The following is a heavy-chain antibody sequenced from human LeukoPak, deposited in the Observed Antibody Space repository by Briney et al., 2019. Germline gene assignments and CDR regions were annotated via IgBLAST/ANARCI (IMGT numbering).Heavy chain of an antibody. J-gene: IGHJ4*02. CDR3: AKVLSYYFDY. Sequence: ETLSLTCAVYGGSFSGYYWSWIRQPPGKGLEWVSGINWNGGSTGYADSVKGRFTISRDNAKNTLYLQMNSLRAEDTAVYYCAKVLSYYFDYWGQGTLVTVSS. CDR2: INWNGGST. CDR1: GGSFSGYY. V-gene: IGHV3-20*04.